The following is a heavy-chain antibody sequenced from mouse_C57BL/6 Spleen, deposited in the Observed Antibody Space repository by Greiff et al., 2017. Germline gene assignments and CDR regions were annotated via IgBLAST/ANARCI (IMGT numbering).Heavy chain of an antibody. CDR2: IWRGGST. CDR3: AKRGDYDYGGDD. V-gene: IGHV2-5*01. J-gene: IGHJ4*01. Sequence: QVQLQQSGPGLVQPSQSLSITCTVSGFSLTSYGVHWVRQSPGKGLEWLGVIWRGGSTDYNAAFMSRLSITKDNSKSQVFFKMNSLQADDTAIYDCAKRGDYDYGGDDGGQGTSVTVSS. CDR1: GFSLTSYG. D-gene: IGHD2-4*01.